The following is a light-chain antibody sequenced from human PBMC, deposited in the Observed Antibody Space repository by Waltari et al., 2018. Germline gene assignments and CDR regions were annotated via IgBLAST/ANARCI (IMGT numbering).Light chain of an antibody. CDR1: LGLVYSDGNTF. V-gene: IGKV2-30*01. CDR3: MQGSHWPHT. CDR2: KVS. J-gene: IGKJ2*01. Sequence: DVVLTQSPLSLPVSLGQPASIPCKSSLGLVYSDGNTFLNGFQQRPGQSPRRLVYKVSHRDSGVPDRFSGSGSGSHFTLNISRVEAEDVAIYYCMQGSHWPHTFGQGTRLEVK.